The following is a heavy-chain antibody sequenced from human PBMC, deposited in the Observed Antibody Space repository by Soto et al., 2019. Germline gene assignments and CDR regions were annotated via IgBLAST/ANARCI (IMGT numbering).Heavy chain of an antibody. J-gene: IGHJ4*02. D-gene: IGHD2-21*02. V-gene: IGHV3-48*02. CDR1: GFTFKTFV. CDR3: VRQRGVMTDFAYFDS. CDR2: ISGTTDTI. Sequence: PVGSLRLSCAASGFTFKTFVMNWVRQAPGKGLEWVSYISGTTDTINFADSVRGRFTISRDNAKNSMFLQMDSLRDADTAVYYCVRQRGVMTDFAYFDSWGQGTLVTVSS.